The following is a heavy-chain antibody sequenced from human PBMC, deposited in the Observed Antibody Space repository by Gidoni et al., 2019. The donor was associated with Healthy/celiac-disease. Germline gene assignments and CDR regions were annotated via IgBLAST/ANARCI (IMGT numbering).Heavy chain of an antibody. Sequence: EVQLLESGGGLVQPGGSLSLSCAAFGFTFSSYAMSWVGTAPGKGLGWGAAISGSGGSTYYADSVKGRFTISRDNSKNTLYLQMNSLRAEDTAVYYCAKGGVYFDLWGRGTLVTVSS. CDR2: ISGSGGST. J-gene: IGHJ2*01. V-gene: IGHV3-23*01. CDR3: AKGGVYFDL. CDR1: GFTFSSYA. D-gene: IGHD3-16*01.